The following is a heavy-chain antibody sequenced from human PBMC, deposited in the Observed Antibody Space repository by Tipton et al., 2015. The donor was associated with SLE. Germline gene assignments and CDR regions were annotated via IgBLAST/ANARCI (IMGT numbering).Heavy chain of an antibody. Sequence: SLRLSCAASGFTFSSYEMNWVRQAPGKGLEWVSGIYGDGSSTYYADSVRGRFTISRDNSKNTLYLQMHSLRAEDTAVYYCALQRGYSYGFDYWGQGTPVTVSS. V-gene: IGHV3-23*03. CDR3: ALQRGYSYGFDY. CDR1: GFTFSSYE. D-gene: IGHD5-18*01. J-gene: IGHJ4*02. CDR2: IYGDGSST.